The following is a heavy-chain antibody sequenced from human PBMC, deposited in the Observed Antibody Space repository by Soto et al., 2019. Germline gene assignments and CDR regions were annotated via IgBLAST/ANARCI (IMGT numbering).Heavy chain of an antibody. CDR3: ARRDNPMTTVIPGFDY. CDR2: ISSSSSYI. V-gene: IGHV3-21*01. J-gene: IGHJ4*02. D-gene: IGHD4-17*01. CDR1: GFAFSNAW. Sequence: GGSLRLSCAASGFAFSNAWINWVRQAPGKGLEWVSYISSSSSYIYYADSVKGRFTISRDNAKNSLYLQMNSLRAEDTAVYYCARRDNPMTTVIPGFDYWGQGTLVTVSS.